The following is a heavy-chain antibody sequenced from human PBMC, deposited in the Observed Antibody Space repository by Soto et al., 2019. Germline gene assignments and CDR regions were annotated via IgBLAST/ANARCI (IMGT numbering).Heavy chain of an antibody. CDR1: GYTFTNYG. J-gene: IGHJ4*02. CDR3: ARGGIGGWMPKLF. CDR2: ISAYDGNT. Sequence: GASVKVSFKASGYTFTNYGFTWVRQAPGQGLEWMGWISAYDGNTRYPQKLQGRVTLTTDTSTNTAYMELRSLRSDDTAVYYCARGGIGGWMPKLFWGQGTLVTVSS. V-gene: IGHV1-18*04. D-gene: IGHD5-12*01.